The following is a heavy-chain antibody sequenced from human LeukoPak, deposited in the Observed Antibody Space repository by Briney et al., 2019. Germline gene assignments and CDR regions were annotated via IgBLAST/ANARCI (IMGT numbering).Heavy chain of an antibody. V-gene: IGHV3-30*02. J-gene: IGHJ4*02. Sequence: GGSLRLSCVASDFTFSSYGMHWVRQAPGKGLEWVAYIRYDGSDRYYAESVKGRFTISRDNSKNTLYLQMNSLRAEDTAVYYCAKDAPDGGFKDYWGQGTLVTVSS. CDR1: DFTFSSYG. CDR3: AKDAPDGGFKDY. CDR2: IRYDGSDR. D-gene: IGHD3-16*01.